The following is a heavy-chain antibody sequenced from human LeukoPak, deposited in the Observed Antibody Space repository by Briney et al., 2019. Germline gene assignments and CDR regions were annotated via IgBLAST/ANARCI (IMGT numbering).Heavy chain of an antibody. CDR3: AKAAYCSGGSCMYYFDY. CDR1: GFTFSSYG. CDR2: ISGSGGST. D-gene: IGHD2-15*01. V-gene: IGHV3-23*01. Sequence: QSGRSLRLSCAASGFTFSSYGMHWVRQAPGKGLEWVSAISGSGGSTYYADSVKGRFTISRDNSKNTLYLQMNSLRAEDTAVYYCAKAAYCSGGSCMYYFDYWGQGTLVTVSS. J-gene: IGHJ4*02.